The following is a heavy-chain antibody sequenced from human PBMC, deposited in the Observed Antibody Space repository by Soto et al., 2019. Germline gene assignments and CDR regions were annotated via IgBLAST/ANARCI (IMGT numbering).Heavy chain of an antibody. J-gene: IGHJ4*02. CDR1: GYTFTSYG. V-gene: IGHV1-18*04. Sequence: GASVKVSCKASGYTFTSYGISWVRQAPGQGLEWMGWISAYNGNTNYAQKLQGRVTMTTDTSTSTAYMELRSLRSDDTAVYYCARGALYYYDSSGLYYFDYWGQGTLVTVSS. CDR3: ARGALYYYDSSGLYYFDY. CDR2: ISAYNGNT. D-gene: IGHD3-22*01.